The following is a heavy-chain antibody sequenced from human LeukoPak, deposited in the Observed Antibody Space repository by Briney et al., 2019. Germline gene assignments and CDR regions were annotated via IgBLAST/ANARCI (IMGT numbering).Heavy chain of an antibody. J-gene: IGHJ3*02. CDR1: GFTVSSNY. CDR2: IYSGGST. D-gene: IGHD3-22*01. CDR3: ARDGFSSGYLYDAFEI. V-gene: IGHV3-53*01. Sequence: GGSLRLSCAASGFTVSSNYMSWVRQAPGKGLEWVSVIYSGGSTYYADSVKGRFTISRDNSKNTLYLQMNSLRAEDTAVYYCARDGFSSGYLYDAFEIWGQGTMVTVSS.